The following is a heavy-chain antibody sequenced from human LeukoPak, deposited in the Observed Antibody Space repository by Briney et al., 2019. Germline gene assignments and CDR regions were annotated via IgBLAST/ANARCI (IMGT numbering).Heavy chain of an antibody. CDR2: IYYSGST. Sequence: SETLSLTCTVSGGSISNSNYYWGWIRQPPGKGLEWIGSIYYSGSTYYNPSLKSRVTISVDTSKNQFSLKLSSVTAADTAIYYCARAYSSGWYGIDYWGQGTLVTVSS. V-gene: IGHV4-39*07. J-gene: IGHJ4*02. CDR1: GGSISNSNYY. CDR3: ARAYSSGWYGIDY. D-gene: IGHD6-19*01.